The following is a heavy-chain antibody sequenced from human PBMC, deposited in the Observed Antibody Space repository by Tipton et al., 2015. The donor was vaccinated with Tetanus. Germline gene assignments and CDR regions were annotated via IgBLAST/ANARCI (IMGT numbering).Heavy chain of an antibody. V-gene: IGHV4-61*08. Sequence: TLSLTCTVSGGSVRSGDYSRNWIRQPPGKGLEWLAYVSYSGRTNSNYSLKSRITISQDKSKNQFSLKLTSVTAADTAVYYCARANYDLPNKGPFGFWGQGILVLVSS. CDR2: VSYSGRT. CDR1: GGSVRSGDYS. CDR3: ARANYDLPNKGPFGF. J-gene: IGHJ4*02. D-gene: IGHD3-3*01.